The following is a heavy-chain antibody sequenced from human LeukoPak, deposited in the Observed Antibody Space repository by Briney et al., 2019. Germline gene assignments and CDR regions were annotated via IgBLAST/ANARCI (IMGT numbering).Heavy chain of an antibody. D-gene: IGHD6-6*01. CDR1: GYTFTGYY. J-gene: IGHJ4*02. CDR2: INPNSGGT. CDR3: AVEYSSSDDY. Sequence: ASVKVSCKASGYTFTGYYIHWVRQAPGQGFEWMGWINPNSGGTNYAQKLQGRVTMTTDTSMSTAYMELRSLRSDDTAVYYCAVEYSSSDDYWGQGTLVTVSS. V-gene: IGHV1-2*02.